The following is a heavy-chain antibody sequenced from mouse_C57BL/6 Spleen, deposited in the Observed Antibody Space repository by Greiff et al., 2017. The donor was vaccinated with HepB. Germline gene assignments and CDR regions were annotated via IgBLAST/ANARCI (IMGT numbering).Heavy chain of an antibody. J-gene: IGHJ2*01. Sequence: QVQLQQPGAELVRPGSSVKLSCKASGYTFTSYWMHWVKQRPIQGLEWIGNIDPSDSETHYNQKFKDKATLTVDKSSSTAYMQLSSLTSEDSAVYYCARSRGPGDYGAYYFDCWGQGTTLTVSS. CDR1: GYTFTSYW. V-gene: IGHV1-52*01. CDR3: ARSRGPGDYGAYYFDC. D-gene: IGHD2-4*01. CDR2: IDPSDSET.